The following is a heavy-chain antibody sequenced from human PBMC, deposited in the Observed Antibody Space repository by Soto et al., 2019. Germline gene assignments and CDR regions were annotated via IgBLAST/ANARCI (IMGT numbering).Heavy chain of an antibody. CDR1: GCTFVDDA. D-gene: IGHD6-13*01. V-gene: IGHV3-49*03. Sequence: PAGSLRLSCTASGCTFVDDAMNWFRQAPGKGREWVGFITSKAYGGTTEYCASVKGRFTISRDDAKSIAYLQIKRLNTEDTAVYYSTRDTRAWSSSSWYSGFDYSSGMDVWGNGTTVTVS. J-gene: IGHJ6*04. CDR3: TRDTRAWSSSSWYSGFDYSSGMDV. CDR2: ITSKAYGGTT.